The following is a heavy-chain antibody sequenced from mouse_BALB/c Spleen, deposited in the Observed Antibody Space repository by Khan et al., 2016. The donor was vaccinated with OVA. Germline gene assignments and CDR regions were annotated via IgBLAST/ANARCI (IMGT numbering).Heavy chain of an antibody. J-gene: IGHJ3*01. V-gene: IGHV1S137*01. CDR2: VNTYYGDA. CDR3: ARGGGEGRFDY. Sequence: VELVESGAELVRPGVSVKISRKGSGYTFTDFTMHWVKQSHAKSLEWIGIVNTYYGDATYNQTFKGKATMTVDKSSSTAYMELARLTSEDSAIYYCARGGGEGRFDYWGQGTLVTVSA. D-gene: IGHD2-14*01. CDR1: GYTFTDFT.